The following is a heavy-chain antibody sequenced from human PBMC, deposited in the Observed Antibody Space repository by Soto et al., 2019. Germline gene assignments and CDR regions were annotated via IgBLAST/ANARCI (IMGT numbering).Heavy chain of an antibody. J-gene: IGHJ3*01. CDR3: AGEVGPTTAGAFDF. CDR2: ILYDGNSE. D-gene: IGHD1-26*01. Sequence: QVQLVESGGGVVQPGRSQRLSCAVSGFTFSSYTMHWVRQAPGKGLEWVAVILYDGNSEYYADSVKGRFTISRDNSKNTLYLQMNSLRAEDTSVYYCAGEVGPTTAGAFDFWGQGTMVTVSS. V-gene: IGHV3-30-3*01. CDR1: GFTFSSYT.